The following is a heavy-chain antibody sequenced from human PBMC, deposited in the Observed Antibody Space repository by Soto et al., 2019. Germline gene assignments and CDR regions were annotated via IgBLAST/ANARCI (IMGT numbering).Heavy chain of an antibody. V-gene: IGHV1-69-2*01. D-gene: IGHD2-8*01. J-gene: IGHJ4*02. Sequence: ASVKVSCKVSGYTFTDYYMHWVQQAPGKGLEWMGLVDPEDGETIYAEKFQGRVTITADTSTDTAYMELSSLRSEDTAVYYCATAPLPKDPNQRDIVLMVYAAFDYWGQGTLVTVSS. CDR1: GYTFTDYY. CDR2: VDPEDGET. CDR3: ATAPLPKDPNQRDIVLMVYAAFDY.